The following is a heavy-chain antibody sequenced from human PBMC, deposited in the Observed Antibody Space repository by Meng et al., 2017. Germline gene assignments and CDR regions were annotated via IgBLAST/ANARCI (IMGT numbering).Heavy chain of an antibody. CDR1: GYTFTSYG. V-gene: IGHV1-18*01. CDR3: ARGGGLDQRYYYYGMDV. D-gene: IGHD3-10*01. Sequence: ASVKVSCKASGYTFTSYGISWVRQAPGQGLEWMGWISAYNGNTNYAQKLQGRVTMTTDTSTSTAYMELRSLRSDDTAVYYCARGGGLDQRYYYYGMDVWGQGTTVTVSS. CDR2: ISAYNGNT. J-gene: IGHJ6*02.